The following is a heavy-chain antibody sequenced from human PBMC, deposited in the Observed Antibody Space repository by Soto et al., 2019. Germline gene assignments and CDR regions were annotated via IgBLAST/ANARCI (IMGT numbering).Heavy chain of an antibody. CDR1: GFTVSDSY. CDR3: APSERYSHHNFDC. Sequence: EVQLVETGGGLIQPGGSLRLSCAASGFTVSDSYMNWVRQAPGKGLQWVSVIYTGGSTYYADSVKGRFTISRDTSKNTLHLQMNSLRAEDTAVYYCAPSERYSHHNFDCWGQGTLVTVSS. V-gene: IGHV3-53*02. CDR2: IYTGGST. J-gene: IGHJ4*02. D-gene: IGHD5-18*01.